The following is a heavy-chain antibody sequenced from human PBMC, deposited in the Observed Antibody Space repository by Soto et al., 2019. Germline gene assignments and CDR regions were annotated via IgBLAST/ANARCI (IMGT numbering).Heavy chain of an antibody. V-gene: IGHV3-23*01. D-gene: IGHD3-22*01. Sequence: PGGSLRLSCAASGFTFSSYAMSWVRQAPWKGLEWVSAISGSGGSTYYADSVKGRFTISRDNSKNTLYLQMNSLRAEDTAVYYCAKSWNDSSGYYYRLLDQDLAPGYNWFDPWGQGTLVTVSS. CDR1: GFTFSSYA. CDR2: ISGSGGST. CDR3: AKSWNDSSGYYYRLLDQDLAPGYNWFDP. J-gene: IGHJ5*02.